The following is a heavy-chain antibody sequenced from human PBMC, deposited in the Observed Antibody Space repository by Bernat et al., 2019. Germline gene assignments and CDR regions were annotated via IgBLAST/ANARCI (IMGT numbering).Heavy chain of an antibody. CDR1: GGSISSYY. J-gene: IGHJ4*02. CDR2: IYYSGST. V-gene: IGHV4-59*08. Sequence: QVQLQESGPGLVKPSETLSLTCTVSGGSISSYYWSWIRQPPGTGLEWIGYIYYSGSTNYNPSLKSRVTISVDTSKNQFSLKLSSVTAADTAVYYCARIVRGVVYWGQGTLVTVSS. D-gene: IGHD3-10*01. CDR3: ARIVRGVVY.